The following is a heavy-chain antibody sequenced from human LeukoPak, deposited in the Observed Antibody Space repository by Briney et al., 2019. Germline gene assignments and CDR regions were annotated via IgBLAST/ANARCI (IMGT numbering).Heavy chain of an antibody. V-gene: IGHV3-30-3*01. Sequence: GGSLRLSCAASRFTFSSYAMHWVRQAPGKGLEWVAVISYDGSNKYYADSVRGRFTISRDNSKNTLYLQMNSLRAEDTAVYYCARGDRPGYWGQGTLVTVSS. J-gene: IGHJ4*02. CDR3: ARGDRPGY. CDR2: ISYDGSNK. CDR1: RFTFSSYA. D-gene: IGHD3-10*01.